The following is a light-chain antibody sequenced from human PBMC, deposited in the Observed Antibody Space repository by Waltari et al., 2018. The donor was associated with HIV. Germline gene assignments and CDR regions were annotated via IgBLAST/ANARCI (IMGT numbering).Light chain of an antibody. V-gene: IGLV6-57*01. Sequence: NFMLTKPHSVSDYPGKTVTISCTLSNGTIASNSVQGYQQRPGSSPTTVIYADNQRPSGVPGRFSGSIDSSSNSASLTISGLKTEDEADYYCQSYDSSSQVFGGGTKLTVL. CDR1: NGTIASNS. CDR2: ADN. CDR3: QSYDSSSQV. J-gene: IGLJ3*02.